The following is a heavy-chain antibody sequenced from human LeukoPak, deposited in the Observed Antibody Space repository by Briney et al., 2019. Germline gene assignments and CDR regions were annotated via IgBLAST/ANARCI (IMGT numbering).Heavy chain of an antibody. Sequence: GRSLRLSCAASGFSFDEYAIHWVRQVPGKGLEWVSGSTWDGDSIDSAHSVKGRFTVSRDNAKNSLYLQMNSLRVEDTAVYYCARESRQWLVLGGVDYWGQGTLVTVSS. V-gene: IGHV3-9*01. CDR1: GFSFDEYA. J-gene: IGHJ4*02. CDR2: STWDGDSI. D-gene: IGHD6-19*01. CDR3: ARESRQWLVLGGVDY.